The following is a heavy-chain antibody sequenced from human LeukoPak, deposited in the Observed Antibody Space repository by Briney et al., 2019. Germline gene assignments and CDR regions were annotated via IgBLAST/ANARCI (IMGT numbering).Heavy chain of an antibody. CDR2: INPGDGST. D-gene: IGHD6-13*01. Sequence: GASVKVSCKASGYSFSLYYLHWVRQAPGQGPEWMGMINPGDGSTTYRQKFKGRVTLTRDMSTSTIYMELSGLKFEDTAVYYCAGDAGSSWHNWGQGTLVTVSS. CDR3: AGDAGSSWHN. CDR1: GYSFSLYY. V-gene: IGHV1-46*01. J-gene: IGHJ4*02.